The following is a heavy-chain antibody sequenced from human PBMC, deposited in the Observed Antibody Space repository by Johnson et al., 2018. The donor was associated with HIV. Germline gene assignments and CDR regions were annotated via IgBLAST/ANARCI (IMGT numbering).Heavy chain of an antibody. V-gene: IGHV3-NL1*01. CDR3: AKGTFAAFDI. Sequence: QVQLVESGGGLVQPGRSLRLSCAASGFTFDDYAMHWVRQAPGKGLEWVSVIYSGGSTYYADSVKGRFTISRDNSKNTLYLQMNSLRAEDTAVYYCAKGTFAAFDIWGQGTMVTVSS. CDR1: GFTFDDYA. D-gene: IGHD3-10*01. CDR2: IYSGGST. J-gene: IGHJ3*02.